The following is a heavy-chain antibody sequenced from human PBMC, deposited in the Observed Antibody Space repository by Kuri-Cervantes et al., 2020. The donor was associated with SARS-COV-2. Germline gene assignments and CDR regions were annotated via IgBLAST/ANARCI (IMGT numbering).Heavy chain of an antibody. V-gene: IGHV3-30*04. CDR1: GFTSSSYA. CDR3: ARGLTITMIVVVEVGGADY. J-gene: IGHJ4*02. CDR2: ISYDGSNK. Sequence: GESLKISCAASGFTSSSYAMHWVRQAPGKGLEWVAVISYDGSNKYYADSVKGRFTISRDNSKNTLYLQMNSLRAEDTAVYYCARGLTITMIVVVEVGGADYWGQGTLVTVSS. D-gene: IGHD3-22*01.